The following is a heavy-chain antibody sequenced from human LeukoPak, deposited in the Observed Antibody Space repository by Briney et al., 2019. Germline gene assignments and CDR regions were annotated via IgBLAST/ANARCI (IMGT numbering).Heavy chain of an antibody. CDR3: ARGRDYGKDYYYMDV. D-gene: IGHD4/OR15-4a*01. V-gene: IGHV4-61*02. CDR1: GGSIRSGSYC. CDR2: IYSSGAT. J-gene: IGHJ6*03. Sequence: PSETLSLTCTVSGGSIRSGSYCWSWIRQPAGKGLEWIGRIYSSGATNYNPSLKSRVNISVDTSKNQFSLKLTSVTAADTAVYFCARGRDYGKDYYYMDVWGKGTTVTVSS.